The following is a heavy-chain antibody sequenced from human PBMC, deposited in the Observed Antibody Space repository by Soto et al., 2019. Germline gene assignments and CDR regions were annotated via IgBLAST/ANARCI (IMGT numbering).Heavy chain of an antibody. J-gene: IGHJ4*02. D-gene: IGHD3-22*01. CDR2: ISYDGSNK. CDR1: GFTFSSYG. V-gene: IGHV3-30*18. Sequence: GGSLRLSCAASGFTFSSYGMHWVRQAPGKGLEWVAVISYDGSNKYYADSVKGRFTISRDNSKNTLYLQMNSLRAEDTAVYYCAKVRDSSGYTYYFDYWGQGTLVTVSS. CDR3: AKVRDSSGYTYYFDY.